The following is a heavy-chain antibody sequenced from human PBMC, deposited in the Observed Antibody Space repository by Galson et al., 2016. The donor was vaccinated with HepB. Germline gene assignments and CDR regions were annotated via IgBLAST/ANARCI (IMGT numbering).Heavy chain of an antibody. CDR3: ARIGGYSDSPHDY. CDR2: IIPIFGST. D-gene: IGHD1-26*01. J-gene: IGHJ4*02. V-gene: IGHV1-69*13. CDR1: GGTFSDYT. Sequence: SVKVSCKASGGTFSDYTTMWVRQAPGQGLEWMGGIIPIFGSTNYAQKSQDRVTITADESTSTAYMGLPSLRSDDTAVYYCARIGGYSDSPHDYWGQGTLVTVSS.